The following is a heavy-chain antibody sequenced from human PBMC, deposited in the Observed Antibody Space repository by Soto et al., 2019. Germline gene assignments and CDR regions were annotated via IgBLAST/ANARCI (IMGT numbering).Heavy chain of an antibody. CDR1: GGSISSYY. CDR3: ARFTYCGGDCYSGLSYYFDY. D-gene: IGHD2-21*02. Sequence: PSETLSLTCTVSGGSISSYYWSWIRQPPGKGLEWIGYIYYSGSTNYNPSLKSRVTISVDTSKNQFSLKLSSVTAADTAVYYCARFTYCGGDCYSGLSYYFDYWGQGTLVTVSS. V-gene: IGHV4-59*01. CDR2: IYYSGST. J-gene: IGHJ4*02.